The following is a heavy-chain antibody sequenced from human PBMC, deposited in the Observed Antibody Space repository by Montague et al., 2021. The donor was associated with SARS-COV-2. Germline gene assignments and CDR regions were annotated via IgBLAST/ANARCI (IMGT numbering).Heavy chain of an antibody. J-gene: IGHJ4*02. Sequence: FRSLSCAASGFTFSSYAMHWVRQAPGKGLEWVAVISYDGTNEYYADSVKGRFTISRDNSKNTLYLQMNSLRAEDTAVYYCAREGITAAGKDFDYWGQGTLVTVSS. CDR2: ISYDGTNE. CDR1: GFTFSSYA. D-gene: IGHD6-13*01. CDR3: AREGITAAGKDFDY. V-gene: IGHV3-30*04.